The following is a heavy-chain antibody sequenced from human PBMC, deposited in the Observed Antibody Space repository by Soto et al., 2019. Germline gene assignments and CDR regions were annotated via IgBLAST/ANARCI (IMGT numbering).Heavy chain of an antibody. CDR3: ARDPTGITTTGGGRIDH. V-gene: IGHV3-30-3*01. CDR1: GFTFSTHA. CDR2: VSFDGSNK. Sequence: QVQLVESGGGVVQPGRSLRLSCAASGFTFSTHAMHWVRQAPGKGLECVAIVSFDGSNKYYADSVKGRFTISRDNSTNTLYLQMSDLTPEDTAVYYCARDPTGITTTGGGRIDHWGQGTQVTIYS. J-gene: IGHJ4*02. D-gene: IGHD1-20*01.